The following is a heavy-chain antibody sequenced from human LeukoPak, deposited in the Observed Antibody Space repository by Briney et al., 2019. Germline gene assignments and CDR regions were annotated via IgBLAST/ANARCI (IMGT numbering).Heavy chain of an antibody. Sequence: GGSLRLSCAASGFTFSSYAMSWVRQAPGKGLEWVSAISGSGGSTYYADSVKGWFTISRDNSKNTLYLQMNSLRAEDTAVYYCAKDRITMIVVVKFRYFDYWGQGTLVTVSS. CDR1: GFTFSSYA. V-gene: IGHV3-23*01. CDR2: ISGSGGST. D-gene: IGHD3-22*01. CDR3: AKDRITMIVVVKFRYFDY. J-gene: IGHJ4*02.